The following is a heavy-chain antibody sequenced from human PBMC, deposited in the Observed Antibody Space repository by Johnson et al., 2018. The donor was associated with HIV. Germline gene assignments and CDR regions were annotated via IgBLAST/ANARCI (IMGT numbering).Heavy chain of an antibody. D-gene: IGHD6-13*01. CDR3: ARDGGVAAAVGVVAFDI. CDR2: ISGSGGST. Sequence: VQAVESGGGLVQPGVSLRLPCSASRFTFSSYAMSWVRQAPGKGLEWVPAISGSGGSTYYADSVKGRFTLSRDNAENSLYLQMNSLRAEDTAVYYCARDGGVAAAVGVVAFDIWGHGTLVTVSS. J-gene: IGHJ3*02. CDR1: RFTFSSYA. V-gene: IGHV3-23*04.